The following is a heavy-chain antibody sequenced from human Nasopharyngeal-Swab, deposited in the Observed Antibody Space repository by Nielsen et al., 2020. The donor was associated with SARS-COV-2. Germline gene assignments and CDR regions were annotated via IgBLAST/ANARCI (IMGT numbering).Heavy chain of an antibody. V-gene: IGHV3-21*01. Sequence: GGSLRLSCAASGFTFTNYNFNWVRQAPGKGLEWVSSISSSSSYIYYADSVKGRFTISRDNAKNSHYLQMDSLRAEDTAVYYCARDGLDYDFWSAYFMDVWGQGTTVTVSS. CDR3: ARDGLDYDFWSAYFMDV. CDR1: GFTFTNYN. D-gene: IGHD3-3*01. J-gene: IGHJ6*02. CDR2: ISSSSSYI.